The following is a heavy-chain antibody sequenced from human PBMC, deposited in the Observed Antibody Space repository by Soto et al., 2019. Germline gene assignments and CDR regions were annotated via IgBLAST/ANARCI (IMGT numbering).Heavy chain of an antibody. Sequence: SETLSLTCAVYGGSFSGYYWSWIRQPPGKGLEWIGEINHSGSTNYNPSLESRVTISVDTSKNQFSLKLSSVTAADTAVYYCARGTTTTVVDYWGQGTLVTVSS. J-gene: IGHJ4*02. CDR2: INHSGST. D-gene: IGHD4-17*01. CDR3: ARGTTTTVVDY. CDR1: GGSFSGYY. V-gene: IGHV4-34*01.